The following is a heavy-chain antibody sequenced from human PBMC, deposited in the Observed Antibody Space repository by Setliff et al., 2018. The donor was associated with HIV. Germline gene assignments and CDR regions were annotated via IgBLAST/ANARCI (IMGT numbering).Heavy chain of an antibody. Sequence: GGSLRLSCAASGFPFSTYGMHWVRQAPGKGLEWVALISCDGSNKYYADSVKGRFTISRDSSWNTLYLQMNSLRAEDTAMYYCAKDKNYYDSSGLDYWGQGTLVTVSS. CDR3: AKDKNYYDSSGLDY. CDR2: ISCDGSNK. CDR1: GFPFSTYG. V-gene: IGHV3-30*18. J-gene: IGHJ4*02. D-gene: IGHD3-22*01.